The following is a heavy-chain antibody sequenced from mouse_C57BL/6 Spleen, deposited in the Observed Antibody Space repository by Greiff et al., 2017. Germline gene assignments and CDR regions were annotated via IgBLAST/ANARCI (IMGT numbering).Heavy chain of an antibody. CDR3: ARRDTTVVARYFDV. J-gene: IGHJ1*03. CDR1: GYAFSSSW. V-gene: IGHV1-82*01. CDR2: IYPGDGDT. Sequence: QVQLKESGPELVKPGASVKISCKASGYAFSSSWMNWVKQRPGKGLEWIGRIYPGDGDTNYNGKFKGKATLTADQSSSTAYMQLSSLTSEDSAVYFCARRDTTVVARYFDVWGTGTTVTVSS. D-gene: IGHD1-1*01.